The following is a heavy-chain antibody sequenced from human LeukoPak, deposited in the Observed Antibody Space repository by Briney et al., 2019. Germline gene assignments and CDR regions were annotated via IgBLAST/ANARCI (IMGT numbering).Heavy chain of an antibody. CDR2: INPSGGST. J-gene: IGHJ5*02. D-gene: IGHD6-6*01. Sequence: ASMKVSCKASGYTFTSYYMHWVRQAPGQGLEWMGIINPSGGSTSYAQKFQGRVTMTRDMSTSTVYMELSSLRSEDTAVYYCARNRLIAARRPGYNWFDPWGQGTLVTVSS. V-gene: IGHV1-46*01. CDR3: ARNRLIAARRPGYNWFDP. CDR1: GYTFTSYY.